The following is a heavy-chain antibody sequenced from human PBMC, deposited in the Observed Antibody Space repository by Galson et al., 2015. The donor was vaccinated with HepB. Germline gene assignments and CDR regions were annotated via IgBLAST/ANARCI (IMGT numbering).Heavy chain of an antibody. J-gene: IGHJ3*02. Sequence: PALVKPTQTLTLTCTFSGFSLSTSGMSVSWIRQPPGKALEWLARIDWDDDKYYSTSLKTRLTISKDASKNQVLLTLTNMDPVDTATYYCARMRGSSGGSIDAFDIWGQGTMVTVSS. D-gene: IGHD2-15*01. V-gene: IGHV2-70*11. CDR3: ARMRGSSGGSIDAFDI. CDR1: GFSLSTSGMS. CDR2: IDWDDDK.